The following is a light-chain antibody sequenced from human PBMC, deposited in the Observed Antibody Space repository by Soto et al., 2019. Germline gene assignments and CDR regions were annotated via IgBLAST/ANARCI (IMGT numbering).Light chain of an antibody. J-gene: IGKJ1*01. CDR2: KAS. CDR1: RSLVYSDGNAY. CDR3: MQDTHWPPT. V-gene: IGKV2-30*01. Sequence: DVVMTQSPLSLPVTLGQPASISCRSSRSLVYSDGNAYLNWFQQRPGQSPRRLIYKASNRDSGVPDRFSGSGSGTDFTLQINRVEAEDVGVYSCMQDTHWPPTFGRGTRVEIK.